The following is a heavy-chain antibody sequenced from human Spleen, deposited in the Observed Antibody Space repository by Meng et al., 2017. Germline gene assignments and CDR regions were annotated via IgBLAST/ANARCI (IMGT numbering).Heavy chain of an antibody. Sequence: QLQLQESGPGLVKPSETLSLPFTVTGGSTTSTSYYWDSIRPSPAKGLEWIGTIGYSGTIVYNPSLSSRVTMTLDTSKNQFSLKLSSVTAPDTAVYYCARRVNDGSGHHYFDYWGQGTLVTVSS. CDR3: ARRVNDGSGHHYFDY. CDR1: GGSTTSTSYY. V-gene: IGHV4-39*01. D-gene: IGHD3-22*01. CDR2: IGYSGTI. J-gene: IGHJ4*02.